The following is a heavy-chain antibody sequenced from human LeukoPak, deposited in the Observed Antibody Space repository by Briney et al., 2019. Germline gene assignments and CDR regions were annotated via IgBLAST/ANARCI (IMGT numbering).Heavy chain of an antibody. CDR3: ARVPGFLGGMDV. V-gene: IGHV1-8*01. Sequence: RASVKVSCKASGYTFTSYDINWVRQTTGQGLEWMGWMNPNSGNTGYAQKFQGRVTMTRNTSINTAYMELSSLRSEDTAVYYCARVPGFLGGMDVWGKGTTVTVSS. J-gene: IGHJ6*04. CDR1: GYTFTSYD. D-gene: IGHD1-14*01. CDR2: MNPNSGNT.